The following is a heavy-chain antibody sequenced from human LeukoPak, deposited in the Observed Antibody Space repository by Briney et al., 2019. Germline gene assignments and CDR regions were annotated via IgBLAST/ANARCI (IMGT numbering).Heavy chain of an antibody. Sequence: ASVKVSCKASGYTFTSYAMNWVRQAPGQGLEWMGWINTNTGNPTYAQGFTGRFVFSLDTSVSTAYLQISSLKAEDTAVYYCARAEARTTMVRGGRYFDYWGQGTLITVSS. D-gene: IGHD3-10*01. V-gene: IGHV7-4-1*02. J-gene: IGHJ4*02. CDR1: GYTFTSYA. CDR2: INTNTGNP. CDR3: ARAEARTTMVRGGRYFDY.